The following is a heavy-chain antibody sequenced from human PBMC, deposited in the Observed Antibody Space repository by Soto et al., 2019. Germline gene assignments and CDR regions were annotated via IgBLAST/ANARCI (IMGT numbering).Heavy chain of an antibody. CDR3: AKGQLVPAAHNYYYGMDV. CDR2: ISGSGGST. Sequence: EVQLLESGGGLVQPGGSLRLSCAASGFTFSSDPLRWVRQAPGKGLEWVSAISGSGGSTYYADSVKGRFTISSDNSKNTLYLQMKSLRAEATAVYYCAKGQLVPAAHNYYYGMDVWGQGTTVTVSS. D-gene: IGHD2-2*01. J-gene: IGHJ6*02. V-gene: IGHV3-23*01. CDR1: GFTFSSDP.